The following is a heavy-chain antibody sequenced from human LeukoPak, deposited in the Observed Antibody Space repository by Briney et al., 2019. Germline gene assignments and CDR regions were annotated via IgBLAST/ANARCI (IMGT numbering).Heavy chain of an antibody. V-gene: IGHV4-4*07. CDR3: ARGLKLRNDFWSGYPPHFDY. D-gene: IGHD3-3*01. Sequence: SETLSLTCTVSGGSISSYHWSWIRQPAGKGLEWIGHININEGPKYNPSLRSRVTISVDTSKNQFSLKLSSVTAADTAVYYCARGLKLRNDFWSGYPPHFDYWGQGTLVTVSS. CDR2: ININEGP. CDR1: GGSISSYH. J-gene: IGHJ4*02.